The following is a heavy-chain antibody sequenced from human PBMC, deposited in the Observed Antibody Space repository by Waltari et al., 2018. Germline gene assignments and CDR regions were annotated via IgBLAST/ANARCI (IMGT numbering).Heavy chain of an antibody. V-gene: IGHV3-30-3*01. D-gene: IGHD2-8*02. Sequence: QVQLVESGGGVVQPGRSLRLSCAASGFTFSSYAMHWVRPAPGKGLEWVAVISYDGSNKYYADSVKGRFTISRDNSKNTLYLQMNSLRAEDTAVYYCARGYCTGGVCYNAFDYWGQGTLVTVSS. CDR1: GFTFSSYA. J-gene: IGHJ4*02. CDR2: ISYDGSNK. CDR3: ARGYCTGGVCYNAFDY.